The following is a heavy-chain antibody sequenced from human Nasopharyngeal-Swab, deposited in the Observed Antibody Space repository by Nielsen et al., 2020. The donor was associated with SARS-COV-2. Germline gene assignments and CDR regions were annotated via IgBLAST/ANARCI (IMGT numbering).Heavy chain of an antibody. CDR2: ISAYSGNT. CDR3: ARDLAVSYYYDSSGYYGFGY. Sequence: ASVKVSCKASGYTFTSYGISWVRQAPGQGLEWMGWISAYSGNTNYAQKLQGRVTMTTDTSTSTAYMELRSLRSDDTAVYYCARDLAVSYYYDSSGYYGFGYWGQGTLVTVSS. D-gene: IGHD3-22*01. V-gene: IGHV1-18*04. CDR1: GYTFTSYG. J-gene: IGHJ4*02.